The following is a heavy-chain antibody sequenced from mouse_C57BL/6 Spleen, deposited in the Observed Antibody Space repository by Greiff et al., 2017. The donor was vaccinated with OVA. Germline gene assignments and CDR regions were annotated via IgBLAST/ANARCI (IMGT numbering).Heavy chain of an antibody. V-gene: IGHV1-26*01. J-gene: IGHJ1*03. D-gene: IGHD1-1*01. Sequence: VQLQQSGPELVKPGASVKISCKASGYTFTDYYMNWVKQSHGKSLEWIGDINPNNGGTSYNQKFKGKATLTVDKSSSTAYMELLSLTSEDSAVYYCARSHFTTVVATDWYFDVWGTGTTVTVSS. CDR3: ARSHFTTVVATDWYFDV. CDR2: INPNNGGT. CDR1: GYTFTDYY.